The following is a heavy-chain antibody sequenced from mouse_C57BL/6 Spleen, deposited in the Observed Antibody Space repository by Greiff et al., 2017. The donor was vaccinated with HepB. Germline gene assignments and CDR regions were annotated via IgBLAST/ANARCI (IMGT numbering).Heavy chain of an antibody. Sequence: EVHLVESGPELVKPGASVKMSCKASGYTFTDYNMHWVKQSHGKSLEWIGYINPNNGGTSYNQKFKGKATLTVNKSSSTAYMELRSLTSEDSAVYYCARWGNNFYYYAMDYWGQGTSVTVSS. CDR1: GYTFTDYN. D-gene: IGHD2-1*01. V-gene: IGHV1-22*01. J-gene: IGHJ4*01. CDR3: ARWGNNFYYYAMDY. CDR2: INPNNGGT.